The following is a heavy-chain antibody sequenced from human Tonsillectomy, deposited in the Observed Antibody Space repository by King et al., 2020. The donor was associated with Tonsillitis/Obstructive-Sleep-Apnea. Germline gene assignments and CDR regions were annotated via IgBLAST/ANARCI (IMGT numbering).Heavy chain of an antibody. V-gene: IGHV1-3*01. D-gene: IGHD2-15*01. CDR1: GYIFTGYA. J-gene: IGHJ4*02. CDR3: ARDEGYCSGGTCYSSFRSLY. Sequence: QLVQSGAEVKKPGASVKVSCKASGYIFTGYAVHWVRQAPGQRLEWMGWINAGNGDTKYSQKFQGRVTINRDTAASTAYMELGGLSSEATAVYYCARDEGYCSGGTCYSSFRSLYWGQGTQVTVSS. CDR2: INAGNGDT.